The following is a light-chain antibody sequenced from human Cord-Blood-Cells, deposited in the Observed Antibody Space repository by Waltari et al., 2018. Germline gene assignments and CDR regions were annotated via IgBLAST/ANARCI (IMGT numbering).Light chain of an antibody. CDR3: QQYNNWYS. V-gene: IGKV3-15*01. Sequence: EIVMTQSPATLSVSPGERATLSCRASQSVSSNLAWYQQKPGQAPRLLIYGASTRATGIPARCSGSGSGTEFTLNISSLQYEYFAVYYCQQYNNWYSFGQGTKLEIK. CDR1: QSVSSN. CDR2: GAS. J-gene: IGKJ2*03.